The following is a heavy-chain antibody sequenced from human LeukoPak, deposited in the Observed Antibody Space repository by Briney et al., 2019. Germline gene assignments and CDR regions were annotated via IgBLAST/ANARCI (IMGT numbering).Heavy chain of an antibody. Sequence: GESLRISCKGSGYSFTSYWISWVRQMPGKGLEWMGRIDPSDSYTNYSPSFQGHVTISADKSISTAYLQWSSLKASDTAMYYCARRDSSGQVQDYYYGMDVWGQGTTVTVSS. D-gene: IGHD6-25*01. J-gene: IGHJ6*02. CDR1: GYSFTSYW. CDR2: IDPSDSYT. CDR3: ARRDSSGQVQDYYYGMDV. V-gene: IGHV5-10-1*01.